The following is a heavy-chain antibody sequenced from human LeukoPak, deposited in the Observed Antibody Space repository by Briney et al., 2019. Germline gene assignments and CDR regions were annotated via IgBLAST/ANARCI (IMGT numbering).Heavy chain of an antibody. V-gene: IGHV3-23*01. CDR2: ISGSGGST. CDR1: GFTFSSYA. Sequence: GGSLRLSCAASGFTFSSYAMSWVRQAPGKGLEWVSAISGSGGSTYYADSVKGRFTISRDNSKNTLYLQMNSLRAEDTAVYYCANHESYYDYVWGSYPIDIWGHGTMVTVSS. J-gene: IGHJ3*02. D-gene: IGHD3-16*02. CDR3: ANHESYYDYVWGSYPIDI.